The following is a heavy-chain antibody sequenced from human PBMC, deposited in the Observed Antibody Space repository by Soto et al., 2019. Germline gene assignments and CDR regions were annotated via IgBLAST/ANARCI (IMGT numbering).Heavy chain of an antibody. Sequence: GGSLRLSCAASGFTFTSYTMSWVRQAPGKGLEWVSYISSNSGAIYYTDSVKGRFTISGDNAKNSLSLQMNSLRDEDTAVYYCARDLNRRYFDLWGRGALVTVSS. CDR1: GFTFTSYT. CDR3: ARDLNRRYFDL. J-gene: IGHJ2*01. CDR2: ISSNSGAI. V-gene: IGHV3-48*02.